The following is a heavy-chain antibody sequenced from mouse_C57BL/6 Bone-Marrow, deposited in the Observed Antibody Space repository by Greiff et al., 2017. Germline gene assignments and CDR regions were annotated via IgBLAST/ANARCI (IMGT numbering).Heavy chain of an antibody. CDR3: ARSTMRFYYAMDY. CDR2: IWSGGST. CDR1: GFSLTSYG. V-gene: IGHV2-2*01. D-gene: IGHD1-1*02. J-gene: IGHJ4*01. Sequence: VKLVESGPGLVQPSQSLSITCTVSGFSLTSYGVHWVRQSPGKGLEWLGVIWSGGSTDYNAAFIYRLSISKDNSKSQVFFKMNSLQADDTAIYYCARSTMRFYYAMDYWGQGTSVTVSS.